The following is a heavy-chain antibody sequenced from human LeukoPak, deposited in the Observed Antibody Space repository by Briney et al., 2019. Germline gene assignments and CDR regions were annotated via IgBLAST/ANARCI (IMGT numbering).Heavy chain of an antibody. CDR1: GFTFSSYG. J-gene: IGHJ3*02. CDR3: AREQYGSDDALDI. Sequence: GRSLRLSCAASGFTFSSYGMHWVRQAPRKGLEWVAAIWFDGSNQYYADSVKGRFTVSRDNSKSTMDLQMNSLRAEDTAVYYCAREQYGSDDALDIWGQGTMVTVSS. D-gene: IGHD4-17*01. CDR2: IWFDGSNQ. V-gene: IGHV3-33*01.